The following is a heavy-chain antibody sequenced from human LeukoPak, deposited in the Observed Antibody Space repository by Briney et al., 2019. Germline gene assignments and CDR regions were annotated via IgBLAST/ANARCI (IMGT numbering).Heavy chain of an antibody. V-gene: IGHV3-23*01. Sequence: GGSLRLSCAASGFTFKNYAMTWVRQAPGKGLEWVSTISASGGGRYYADSVQGRFTISRDNSKNTLSLQMNILRVEDTAVYYCAKAVGATDYWGQGTLVTVSS. D-gene: IGHD1-26*01. CDR2: ISASGGGR. CDR3: AKAVGATDY. CDR1: GFTFKNYA. J-gene: IGHJ4*02.